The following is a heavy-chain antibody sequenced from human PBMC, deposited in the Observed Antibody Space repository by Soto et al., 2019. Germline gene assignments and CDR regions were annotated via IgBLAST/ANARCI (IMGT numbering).Heavy chain of an antibody. D-gene: IGHD2-2*01. V-gene: IGHV5-51*01. J-gene: IGHJ3*02. Sequence: EVQLVQSGAEVKKPGESLQISCKGSGYTFTSYWICWVRQMPGKGLEWMGITYPGDSDTRYSPSFQGQVTISAYKSISTVYLQWSSLKASDTAMYYCATPDIAIYCSSTSCRQDGFDIWGQGTMVTVSS. CDR1: GYTFTSYW. CDR2: TYPGDSDT. CDR3: ATPDIAIYCSSTSCRQDGFDI.